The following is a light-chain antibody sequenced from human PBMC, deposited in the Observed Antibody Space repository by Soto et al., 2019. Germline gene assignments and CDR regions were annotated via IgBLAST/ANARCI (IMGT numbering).Light chain of an antibody. J-gene: IGLJ1*01. CDR1: SSDVGGYNY. Sequence: QSALTQPASVSGSPGRSITITCTGTSSDVGGYNYVSWYQQHPGKAPKLVIFEVSIRPSGVSFRFSGSKSGNTASLTISGLQTEDEADYYCSSYTSRPTLFVFGSGTKVTVL. CDR3: SSYTSRPTLFV. V-gene: IGLV2-14*01. CDR2: EVS.